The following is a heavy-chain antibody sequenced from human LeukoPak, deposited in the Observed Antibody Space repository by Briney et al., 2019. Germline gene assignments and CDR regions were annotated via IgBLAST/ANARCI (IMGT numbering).Heavy chain of an antibody. Sequence: SETLSLTCAVYGGSFSGYYWSWIRQPPGKGLEWIGEINHSGSTNYNPSLKSRVTISVDTSKNQFSLKLSSVTAADTAVYYCASWVVAVQTYYYDSSGYYGDYWGQGTLVTVSS. CDR1: GGSFSGYY. CDR2: INHSGST. D-gene: IGHD3-22*01. CDR3: ASWVVAVQTYYYDSSGYYGDY. J-gene: IGHJ4*02. V-gene: IGHV4-34*01.